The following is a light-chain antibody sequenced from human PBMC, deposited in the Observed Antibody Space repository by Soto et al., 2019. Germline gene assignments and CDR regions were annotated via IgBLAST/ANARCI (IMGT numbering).Light chain of an antibody. J-gene: IGLJ3*02. CDR3: AAWDGILSGRV. CDR2: TND. V-gene: IGLV1-47*02. Sequence: QSVLTQPPSVSGTPGQRVTIYCSGSSSNVGVSYVYWYQHFPGTAPKLLIHTNDQRPSGVPDRFSGSRSGTSASLAISGLRSEDEAAYYCAAWDGILSGRVFGGGTKVTVL. CDR1: SSNVGVSY.